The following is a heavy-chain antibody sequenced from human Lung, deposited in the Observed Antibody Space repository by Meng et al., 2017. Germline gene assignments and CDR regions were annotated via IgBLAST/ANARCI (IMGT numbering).Heavy chain of an antibody. CDR1: GFTFSNAY. D-gene: IGHD2-15*01. Sequence: EVQLVEAGGGLVKPGGSLRLSCEGSGFTFSNAYMTWVRQVPGKRLEWVGRIKSKPDGETIDYAAPVKGRFTISRDDSRNTVYLQMNSLKTEDTAMYYCSGHIDYWGQGTLVTVSS. V-gene: IGHV3-15*01. CDR2: IKSKPDGETI. J-gene: IGHJ4*02. CDR3: SGHIDY.